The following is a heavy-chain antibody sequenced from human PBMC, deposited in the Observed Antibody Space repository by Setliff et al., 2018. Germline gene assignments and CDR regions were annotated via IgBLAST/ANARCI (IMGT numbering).Heavy chain of an antibody. J-gene: IGHJ6*03. V-gene: IGHV2-5*02. CDR3: ARIPEDSVILPAVSPYYYYYMDV. CDR1: GFSLSSTGVG. D-gene: IGHD2-2*01. Sequence: GSGPTLVNPTQTLTLTCTFSGFSLSSTGVGVGWIRQPPGKALEWLALVYWDDDKRYSPSLKSRLTITKDTSKSQVVLTLTNVDPVDTATYYCARIPEDSVILPAVSPYYYYYMDVWGKGTTVTVSS. CDR2: VYWDDDK.